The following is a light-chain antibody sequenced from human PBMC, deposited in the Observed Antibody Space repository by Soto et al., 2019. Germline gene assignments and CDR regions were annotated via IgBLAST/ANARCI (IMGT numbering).Light chain of an antibody. V-gene: IGKV1-33*01. CDR1: QSIGEW. J-gene: IGKJ5*01. CDR3: QQYENVPT. Sequence: DIQMTQSPSTLSASVGDRVTITCRASQSIGEWLAWYQQQPGKAPKVLIYDASNLEAGVPSRFRGSGSGTDFTFTIRRLKPEDIATDYCQQYENVPTFGQGTRREIK. CDR2: DAS.